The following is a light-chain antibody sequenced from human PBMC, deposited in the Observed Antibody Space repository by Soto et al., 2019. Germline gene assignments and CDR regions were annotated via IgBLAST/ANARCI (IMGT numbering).Light chain of an antibody. CDR1: QSVSNNY. CDR2: GAS. J-gene: IGKJ2*01. Sequence: EIVLTQSPCTLSLSPGERATLSCRASQSVSNNYLAWYQQKPGQAPRRLIYGASSRATGIPDRFSGSGSGTEFNLTISSLQSEDSATYYCQQRNSYPRTFGQGTKVDIK. CDR3: QQRNSYPRT. V-gene: IGKV3-20*01.